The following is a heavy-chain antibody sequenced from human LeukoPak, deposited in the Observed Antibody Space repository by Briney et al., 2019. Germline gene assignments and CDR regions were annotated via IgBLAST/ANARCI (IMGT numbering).Heavy chain of an antibody. Sequence: SETLSLTCAVYGGSFSGYYWSWIRQPPGKGLDRIGEINHSGSTNYNPSLKSRVTISVDTSKNQFSLKLSSVTAADTAVYYCARARNLIVVVTARGFDPWGQGTLVTVSS. CDR2: INHSGST. V-gene: IGHV4-34*01. CDR1: GGSFSGYY. D-gene: IGHD2-21*02. CDR3: ARARNLIVVVTARGFDP. J-gene: IGHJ5*02.